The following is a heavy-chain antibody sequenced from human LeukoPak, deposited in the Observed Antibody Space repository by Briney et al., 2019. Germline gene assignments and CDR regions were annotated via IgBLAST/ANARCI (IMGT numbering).Heavy chain of an antibody. V-gene: IGHV3-7*03. CDR2: IKQDGSEK. J-gene: IGHJ4*02. CDR1: GFTFSSYW. D-gene: IGHD3-10*01. CDR3: AKGITMVRGVLKGGVDY. Sequence: GGSLRLSCAASGFTFSSYWMSWVRQAPGKGLEWVANIKQDGSEKYYVDSVKGRFTISRDNAKNSLYLQMNSLRAEDTAVYYCAKGITMVRGVLKGGVDYWGQGTLVTVSS.